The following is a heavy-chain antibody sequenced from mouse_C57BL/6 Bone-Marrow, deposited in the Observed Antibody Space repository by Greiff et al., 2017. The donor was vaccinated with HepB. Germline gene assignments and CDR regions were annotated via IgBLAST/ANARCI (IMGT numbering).Heavy chain of an antibody. J-gene: IGHJ1*03. Sequence: VQLVESGAELARPGASVKLSCKASGYTFTSYGISWVKQRTGQGLEWIGEIYPRSGNTYYNEKFKGKATLTADKSSSTAYMELRSLTSEDSAVYFCARPPYYGSSYWYFDVWGTGTTVTVSS. CDR1: GYTFTSYG. CDR2: IYPRSGNT. CDR3: ARPPYYGSSYWYFDV. V-gene: IGHV1-81*01. D-gene: IGHD1-1*01.